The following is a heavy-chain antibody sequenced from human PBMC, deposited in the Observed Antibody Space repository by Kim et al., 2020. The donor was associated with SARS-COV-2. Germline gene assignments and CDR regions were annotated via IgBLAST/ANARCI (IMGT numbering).Heavy chain of an antibody. J-gene: IGHJ6*02. CDR3: ARDLTRAADYYGSGSSVTAGMDV. V-gene: IGHV1-46*01. D-gene: IGHD3-10*01. CDR1: GYTFTSYY. Sequence: ASVKVSCKASGYTFTSYYMHWVRQAPGQGLEWMGIINPSGGSTSYAQKFQGRVTMTRDTSTSTVYMELSSLRSEDTAVYYCARDLTRAADYYGSGSSVTAGMDVWGQGTTVTVSS. CDR2: INPSGGST.